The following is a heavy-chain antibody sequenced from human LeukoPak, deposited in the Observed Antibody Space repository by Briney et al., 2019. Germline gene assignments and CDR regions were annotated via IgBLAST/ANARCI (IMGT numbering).Heavy chain of an antibody. CDR2: IQQDGSEK. J-gene: IGHJ4*02. CDR1: GFTISSDW. Sequence: ARSLSLSCAASGFTISSDWMSWGCKAPGTGLELVANIQQDGSEKFYVDSVKCRYTISRDNDKNSLYLQMNSLRAEDTAVYYCARDKGGRATYLEYWGERPLDTVPS. D-gene: IGHD1-26*01. CDR3: ARDKGGRATYLEY. V-gene: IGHV3-7*01.